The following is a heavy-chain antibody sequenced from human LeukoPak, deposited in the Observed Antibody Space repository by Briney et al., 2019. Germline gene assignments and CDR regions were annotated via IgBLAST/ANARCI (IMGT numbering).Heavy chain of an antibody. CDR1: GGSISSSSYY. CDR2: IYYSGST. Sequence: SETLSLTCTVSGGSISSSSYYWGWIRQPPGKGLEWIVSIYYSGSTYYNPSLKSRVTISVDTSKNQFSLKLSSVTAADTAVYYCARVAAADTADGYFDYWGQGTLVTVSS. CDR3: ARVAAADTADGYFDY. V-gene: IGHV4-39*07. J-gene: IGHJ4*02. D-gene: IGHD6-13*01.